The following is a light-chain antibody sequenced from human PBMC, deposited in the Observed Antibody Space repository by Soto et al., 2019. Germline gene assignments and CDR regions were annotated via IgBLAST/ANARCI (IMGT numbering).Light chain of an antibody. J-gene: IGKJ5*01. Sequence: DIQMTQSPSSLSASVGDRVTITCWASQSISTFLNWYQQKPGKAPKLLIYAASTLQSGVPSRFSGSGSGTDFTLTVSSLQPEDFATYYCQQGYSTPITFGQGTRLEIK. CDR2: AAS. V-gene: IGKV1-39*01. CDR3: QQGYSTPIT. CDR1: QSISTF.